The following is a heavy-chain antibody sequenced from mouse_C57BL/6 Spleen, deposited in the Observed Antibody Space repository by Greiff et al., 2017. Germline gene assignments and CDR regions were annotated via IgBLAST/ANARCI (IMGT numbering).Heavy chain of an antibody. Sequence: QVQLQQSGAELMKPGASVKLSCKATGYTFTGYWIEWVKQRPGHGLEWIGEILPGSGSTNYNEKFKGKATFTADTSSNTAYMQLSSLTTEDSAIYYCAGGIYYYGSSSYYFDDWGKGTTLTVSS. D-gene: IGHD1-1*01. CDR3: AGGIYYYGSSSYYFDD. J-gene: IGHJ2*01. CDR1: GYTFTGYW. CDR2: ILPGSGST. V-gene: IGHV1-9*01.